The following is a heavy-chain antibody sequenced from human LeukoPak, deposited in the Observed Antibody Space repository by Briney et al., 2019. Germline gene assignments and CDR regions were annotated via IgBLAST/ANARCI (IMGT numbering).Heavy chain of an antibody. Sequence: GESLKISCKGSEYRFTSYWINWVRQMPGKGLEWMGRIDPSDSYADHSPSFQGHVTISADKSISTAYLQWSSLKASDTAIYYCARGGIVATIGSDYWGQGTLVTVSS. J-gene: IGHJ4*02. CDR1: EYRFTSYW. CDR2: IDPSDSYA. D-gene: IGHD5-12*01. CDR3: ARGGIVATIGSDY. V-gene: IGHV5-10-1*01.